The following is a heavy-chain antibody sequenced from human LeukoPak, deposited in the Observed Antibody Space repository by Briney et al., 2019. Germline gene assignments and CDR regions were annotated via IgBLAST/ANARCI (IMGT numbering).Heavy chain of an antibody. J-gene: IGHJ5*02. D-gene: IGHD3-22*01. CDR1: GYTFTSYD. CDR2: MNPNSGNT. V-gene: IGHV1-8*01. Sequence: ASVKVSCKASGYTFTSYDINWVRQATGQGLEWMGWMNPNSGNTGYAQKFQGRVTMTRNTSISTTYMGLSSLRSEDTAVYYCARTYYYDSSGYYNWFDPWGQGTLVTVSS. CDR3: ARTYYYDSSGYYNWFDP.